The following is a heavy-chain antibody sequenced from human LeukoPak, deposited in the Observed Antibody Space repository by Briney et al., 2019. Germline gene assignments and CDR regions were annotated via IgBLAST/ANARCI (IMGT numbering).Heavy chain of an antibody. CDR2: IYYSGST. CDR3: ARLDTIFGVAKGFDY. Sequence: PSETLSLTCTVSGGSISSYYWSWIRQPPGKGLEYIGYIYYSGSTNYSPSLKNRVTISVDTSNHQFSLKLSSVTAADTAVYYCARLDTIFGVAKGFDYWGQGTLVTVSS. V-gene: IGHV4-59*01. J-gene: IGHJ4*02. D-gene: IGHD3-3*01. CDR1: GGSISSYY.